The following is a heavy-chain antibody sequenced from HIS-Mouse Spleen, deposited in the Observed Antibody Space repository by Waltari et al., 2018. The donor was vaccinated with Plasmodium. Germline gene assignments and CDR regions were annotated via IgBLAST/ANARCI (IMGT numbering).Heavy chain of an antibody. CDR2: IYWDDDK. CDR3: AHRPDYYDSSGYYYAFDI. Sequence: QITLKESGPTLVKPTQTLTLTCTFSGFSLSTSGVGVGWIRQPPGKALEWLALIYWDDDKRYSPSLKSMLTITKDTSKNQVVLTMTNMDPVDTATYYCAHRPDYYDSSGYYYAFDIWGQGTMVTVSS. J-gene: IGHJ3*02. CDR1: GFSLSTSGVG. D-gene: IGHD3-22*01. V-gene: IGHV2-5*02.